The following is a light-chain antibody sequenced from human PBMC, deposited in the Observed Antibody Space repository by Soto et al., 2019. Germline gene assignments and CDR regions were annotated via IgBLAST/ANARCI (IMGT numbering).Light chain of an antibody. J-gene: IGKJ5*01. Sequence: VLTQSPATLSLSPGERATLSCRASQSISHFLAWYQQKPGQTPRLLIYVVSSRSTGIPDRFSGSGSGTDFTLTISRLEPEDFAVYYCQQYGSSGTFGQGTRLE. CDR1: QSISHF. V-gene: IGKV3-20*01. CDR2: VVS. CDR3: QQYGSSGT.